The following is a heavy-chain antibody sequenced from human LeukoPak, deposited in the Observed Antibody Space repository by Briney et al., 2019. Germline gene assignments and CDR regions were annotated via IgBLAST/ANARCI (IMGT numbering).Heavy chain of an antibody. J-gene: IGHJ4*02. CDR1: GYTFTGYY. V-gene: IGHV1-2*02. D-gene: IGHD1-26*01. CDR3: ARGGSGTYWDYFDY. Sequence: ASVKVSCKASGYTFTGYYMHWVRQAPGQGLEWMGWINYNSGGTNYAQKFQGRVTMTRDTSISTAYMELSRLRSDDTAVYYCARGGSGTYWDYFDYWGQGTLVTVSS. CDR2: INYNSGGT.